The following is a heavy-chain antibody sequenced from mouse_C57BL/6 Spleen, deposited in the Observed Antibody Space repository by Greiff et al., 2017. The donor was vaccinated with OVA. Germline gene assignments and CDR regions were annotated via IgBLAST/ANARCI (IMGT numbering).Heavy chain of an antibody. CDR3: ARSKTALAY. CDR1: GYTFTSYW. J-gene: IGHJ3*01. Sequence: QVQLQQPGAELVRPGSSVKLSCKASGYTFTSYWMHWVKQRPIQGLEWIGNIDPSDSETHYNQKFKDKATLTVDKSSSTAYMQLSSLTAEDSAVYYCARSKTALAYWGQGTLVTVSA. V-gene: IGHV1-52*01. CDR2: IDPSDSET. D-gene: IGHD1-2*01.